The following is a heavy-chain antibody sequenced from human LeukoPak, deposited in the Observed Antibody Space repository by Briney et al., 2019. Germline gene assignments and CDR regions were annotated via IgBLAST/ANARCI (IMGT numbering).Heavy chain of an antibody. CDR3: ARDDQQQLPRDDAFDI. Sequence: GGSLRLSCAASGFTFSSYWMSWVRQAPGKGLEWVANIKQDGSDKYYVDSVKGRFTISRDNAKNSLYLQMNSLRAEDTAVYYCARDDQQQLPRDDAFDIWGQGTMVTVSS. CDR2: IKQDGSDK. D-gene: IGHD6-13*01. J-gene: IGHJ3*02. CDR1: GFTFSSYW. V-gene: IGHV3-7*01.